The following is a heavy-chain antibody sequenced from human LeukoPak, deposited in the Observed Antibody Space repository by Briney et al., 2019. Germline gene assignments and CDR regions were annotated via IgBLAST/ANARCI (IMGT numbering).Heavy chain of an antibody. V-gene: IGHV3-15*04. CDR2: IESKTDGGTT. CDR1: GFSFSDAW. D-gene: IGHD3-10*01. J-gene: IGHJ4*02. Sequence: GGSLRLSCGASGFSFSDAWLSWVRQLPGKGLEWVGRIESKTDGGTTDYAAPVKGRFTISRDDSTNTLYLQMNSLKSEDTAVYYCTTYGSGRKFDYWGQGILVTVSS. CDR3: TTYGSGRKFDY.